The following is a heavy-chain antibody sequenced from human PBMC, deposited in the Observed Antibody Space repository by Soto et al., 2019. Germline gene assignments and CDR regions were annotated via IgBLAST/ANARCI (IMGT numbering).Heavy chain of an antibody. Sequence: GGSLRLSCAASGFTFSSYGMHWVRQAPGKGLEWVAVISYDGSNKYYADSVKGRFTISRDNSKNTLYLQMNSLRAEDTAVYYCAKEATGYSYGHNFDYWGQGTLVTVSS. J-gene: IGHJ4*02. CDR2: ISYDGSNK. CDR3: AKEATGYSYGHNFDY. V-gene: IGHV3-30*18. D-gene: IGHD5-18*01. CDR1: GFTFSSYG.